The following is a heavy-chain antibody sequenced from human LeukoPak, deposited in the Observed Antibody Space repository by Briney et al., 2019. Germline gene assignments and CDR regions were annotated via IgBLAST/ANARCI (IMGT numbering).Heavy chain of an antibody. V-gene: IGHV3-74*03. CDR1: GFTFSSYW. CDR2: INNDGRTT. D-gene: IGHD4-11*01. CDR3: ARVKTGYSNQYYYYGMDV. J-gene: IGHJ6*02. Sequence: GGSLRLSCAASGFTFSSYWMHWVRQAPGKGLVWVSRINNDGRTTTYADSVKGRFTISRDNAKNTLYLQMNILRTEDTAVYYCARVKTGYSNQYYYYGMDVWGQGTTVTVSS.